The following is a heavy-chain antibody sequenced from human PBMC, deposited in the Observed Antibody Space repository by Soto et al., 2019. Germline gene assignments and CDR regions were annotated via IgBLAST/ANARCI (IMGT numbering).Heavy chain of an antibody. CDR1: GFTFSSYG. CDR3: AKVVPAAIYASPRYYYYYGMDV. CDR2: ISYDGSNK. J-gene: IGHJ6*02. V-gene: IGHV3-30*18. D-gene: IGHD2-2*02. Sequence: PGGSLRLSCAASGFTFSSYGMHWVRQAPGKGLEWVAVISYDGSNKYYADSVKGRFTISRDNSKNTLYLQMNSLRAEDTAVYYCAKVVPAAIYASPRYYYYYGMDVWGQGTTVTVSS.